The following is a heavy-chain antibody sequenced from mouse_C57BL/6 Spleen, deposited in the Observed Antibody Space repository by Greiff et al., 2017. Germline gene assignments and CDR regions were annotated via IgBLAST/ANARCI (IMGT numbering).Heavy chain of an antibody. Sequence: QVQLQQPGAELVMPGASVKLSCKASGYTFTSYWMHWVKQRPGQGLEWIGEIDPSDSYTNYNQKFKGKSTLTVDKSSSTAYMPLSGLTSEDSAVYYGARSGYAWFAYWGQGTLVTVSA. V-gene: IGHV1-69*01. D-gene: IGHD2-2*01. CDR1: GYTFTSYW. CDR2: IDPSDSYT. J-gene: IGHJ3*01. CDR3: ARSGYAWFAY.